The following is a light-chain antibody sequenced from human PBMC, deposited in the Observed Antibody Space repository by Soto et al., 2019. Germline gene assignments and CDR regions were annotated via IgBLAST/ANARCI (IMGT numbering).Light chain of an antibody. CDR2: AAS. CDR3: QQSYSSPLT. Sequence: DIQMTQSPSSLSASVGDRVTITCRASQSISSPLNWYQQKPGKAPKLLIYAASSLQSGVPSRFSGSGSGSDFTLTIISLQPEDFATYYCQQSYSSPLTFGGGTKVQIQ. CDR1: QSISSP. J-gene: IGKJ4*01. V-gene: IGKV1-39*01.